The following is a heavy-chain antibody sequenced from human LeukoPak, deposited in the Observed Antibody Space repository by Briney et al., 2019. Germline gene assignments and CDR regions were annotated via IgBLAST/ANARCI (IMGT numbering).Heavy chain of an antibody. Sequence: SETLSLTCAVYGGSFSGYYWSGIRQPPGKGLEWIREINHSGSTNYNPSLKSRVTISVDTSKNQFSLKLSSVTAADTAVYYCARAYSSSWYIWYYFDYWGQGTLVTVSS. CDR1: GGSFSGYY. J-gene: IGHJ4*02. V-gene: IGHV4-34*01. CDR2: INHSGST. CDR3: ARAYSSSWYIWYYFDY. D-gene: IGHD6-13*01.